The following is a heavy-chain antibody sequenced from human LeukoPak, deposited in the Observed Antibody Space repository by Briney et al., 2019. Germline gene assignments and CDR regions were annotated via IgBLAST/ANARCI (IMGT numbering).Heavy chain of an antibody. CDR1: GGSISSYY. CDR2: IYYSGST. J-gene: IGHJ4*02. D-gene: IGHD6-19*01. Sequence: SETLSLTCTVSGGSISSYYWSWIRQPPGKGLEWIGYIYYSGSTSYNPSLKSRVTISVDTSKNQFSLKLSSVTAADTAVYYCARASSGWYGQIDYRGQGTLVTVSS. V-gene: IGHV4-59*01. CDR3: ARASSGWYGQIDY.